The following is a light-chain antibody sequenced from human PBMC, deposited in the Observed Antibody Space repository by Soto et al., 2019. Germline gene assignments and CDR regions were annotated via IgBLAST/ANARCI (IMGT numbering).Light chain of an antibody. CDR3: QQYNSYSWT. J-gene: IGKJ1*01. CDR1: QSISSW. V-gene: IGKV1-5*03. CDR2: KAS. Sequence: DIQMTQSPSTLSASVGDRVTITCRASQSISSWLAWYQQKPGKAPKLLIYKASSLERGVPSRFSGSGSGTEFTLTSSILQPDDFATYYCQQYNSYSWTFGQGTKVEIK.